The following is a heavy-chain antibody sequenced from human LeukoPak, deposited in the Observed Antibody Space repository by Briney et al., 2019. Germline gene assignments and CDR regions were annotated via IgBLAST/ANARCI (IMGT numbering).Heavy chain of an antibody. CDR2: ISSSGSTI. CDR3: ARDRRLWFGEKGDY. V-gene: IGHV3-48*03. Sequence: GGSLRLSCAASGFTFSSYEMNWVRQAPGKGLEWVSYISSSGSTIYYADSVKGRFTISRDNAKNSLYLQMNSLRAEDTAVYYCARDRRLWFGEKGDYWGQGTLVTVSS. D-gene: IGHD3-10*01. CDR1: GFTFSSYE. J-gene: IGHJ4*02.